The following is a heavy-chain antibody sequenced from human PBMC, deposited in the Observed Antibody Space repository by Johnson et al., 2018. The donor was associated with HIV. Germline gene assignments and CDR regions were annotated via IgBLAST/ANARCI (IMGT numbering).Heavy chain of an antibody. CDR2: ISYAGSKV. Sequence: QMLLVESGGGVVQPGRSLRLSCTSAFSFSGYAMHWVRQAPGKGMDWVAFISYAGSKVYYADSVKGRFTISRDNSKNTLYLQMNSLSPADMGLYYCAKDGDYDILPLGDAVDIWGQGTMVTVYS. CDR3: AKDGDYDILPLGDAVDI. J-gene: IGHJ3*02. V-gene: IGHV3-30*04. D-gene: IGHD3-9*01. CDR1: AFSFSGYA.